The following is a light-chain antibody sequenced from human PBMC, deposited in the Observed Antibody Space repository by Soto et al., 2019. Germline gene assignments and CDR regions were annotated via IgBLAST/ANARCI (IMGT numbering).Light chain of an antibody. V-gene: IGKV3-20*01. Sequence: ELVLAQSHGTLSLSPGDRSTLSCRASPSVSSTYLAWYQQKPGQAPRLLIFGASSRATGIPDRFSGSGSGTDFTLTISRLEPEDFAVYYCQQYGSSPLTFGGGTKVDIK. CDR2: GAS. CDR1: PSVSSTY. CDR3: QQYGSSPLT. J-gene: IGKJ4*01.